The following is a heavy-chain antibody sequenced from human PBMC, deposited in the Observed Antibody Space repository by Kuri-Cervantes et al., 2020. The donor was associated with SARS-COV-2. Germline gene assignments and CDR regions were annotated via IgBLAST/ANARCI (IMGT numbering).Heavy chain of an antibody. CDR1: GGSISSSSYY. J-gene: IGHJ4*02. V-gene: IGHV4-39*07. CDR3: ARLGSGWPGIDF. CDR2: IYYSGST. Sequence: ESLKISCTVSGGSISSSSYYWGWIRQPPGKGLEWIGSIYYSGSTYYNPSLKSRVTVSVDTSKNQFSLRLSSVTAADTAVDYCARLGSGWPGIDFWGQGTLVTVSS. D-gene: IGHD6-19*01.